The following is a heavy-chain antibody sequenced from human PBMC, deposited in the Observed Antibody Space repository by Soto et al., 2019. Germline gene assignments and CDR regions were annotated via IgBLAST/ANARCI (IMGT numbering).Heavy chain of an antibody. V-gene: IGHV1-2*02. Sequence: ASVKVSCKTSRYTFTDYYFQWVRHAPGQGHEWMGGIRPNTCATKSAQKFPGGVTMTRDTSISTAYMELSRLKSDDTGVYYCAIRAITGSDYFDYWGEGTLVSVCS. CDR2: IRPNTCAT. J-gene: IGHJ4*02. CDR1: RYTFTDYY. CDR3: AIRAITGSDYFDY. D-gene: IGHD1-20*01.